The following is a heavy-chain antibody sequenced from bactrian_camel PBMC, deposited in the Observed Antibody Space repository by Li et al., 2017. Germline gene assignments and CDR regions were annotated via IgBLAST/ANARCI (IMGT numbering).Heavy chain of an antibody. CDR1: GDDFGRLS. D-gene: IGHD1*01. V-gene: IGHV3S53*01. J-gene: IGHJ4*01. Sequence: HVQLVESGGGSVQAGGSLTLSCKVSGDDFGRLSMAWFRQSPGKQREGVASMFTSGGGTMYADSVKGRFIISQDRAKSTLDLQMNSLKHEDSAMYYCAIDGWGLGPETYKIWGQGTQVTVS. CDR2: MFTSGGGT. CDR3: AIDGWGLGPETYKI.